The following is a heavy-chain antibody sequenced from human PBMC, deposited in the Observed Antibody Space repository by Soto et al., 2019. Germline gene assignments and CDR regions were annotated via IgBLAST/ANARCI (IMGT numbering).Heavy chain of an antibody. J-gene: IGHJ5*02. CDR2: MNPNSGNT. V-gene: IGHV1-8*01. CDR3: ARGVLIFGVDAPVRNWFDP. CDR1: GYTFTSYD. Sequence: ASVKVSCKASGYTFTSYDINWVRQATGQGLEWMGWMNPNSGNTGYAQKFQGRVTMTRNTSISTAYMELSSLRSEDTAVYYCARGVLIFGVDAPVRNWFDPWGQGTLVTVSS. D-gene: IGHD3-3*01.